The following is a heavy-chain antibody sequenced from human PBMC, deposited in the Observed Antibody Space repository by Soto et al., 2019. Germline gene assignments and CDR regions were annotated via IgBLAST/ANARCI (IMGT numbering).Heavy chain of an antibody. CDR1: GVTFSGHT. J-gene: IGHJ4*02. CDR3: ASGRGSCNSVSCHPGHFDY. D-gene: IGHD1-26*01. CDR2: ISQSSSHK. Sequence: GGSLSLSCTDSGVTFSGHTMNWVRQAPGRGLEWVSSISQSSSHKYYADSVKGRSTISRDNAKNPLFMEMNTLKIDDTAVYYCASGRGSCNSVSCHPGHFDYWGQGSLVTVSS. V-gene: IGHV3-21*01.